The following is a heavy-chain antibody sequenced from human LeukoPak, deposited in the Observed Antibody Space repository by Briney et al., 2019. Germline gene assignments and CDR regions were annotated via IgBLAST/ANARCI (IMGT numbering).Heavy chain of an antibody. CDR2: IYSDDTT. D-gene: IGHD2-15*01. Sequence: TGGSLRLSCAVSGSTVSGNYMSWIRQAPGKGLEWVSLIYSDDTTLYADSVKGRFTISRDISKNTLYLQMSSLRAEDTAVYYCARRAGGCSHPYDYWGQGVLVTVSS. CDR3: ARRAGGCSHPYDY. V-gene: IGHV3-53*01. J-gene: IGHJ4*02. CDR1: GSTVSGNY.